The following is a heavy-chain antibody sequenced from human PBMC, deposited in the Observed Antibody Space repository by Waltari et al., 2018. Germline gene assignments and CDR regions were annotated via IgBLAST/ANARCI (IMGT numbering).Heavy chain of an antibody. Sequence: EVELVESGGGLVQPGGSLRLSCAASGFTFTTYWMHWVRQAPGKGLVGVSRINSDGSGTSYAASVQGRYTISRDNAKNTVFLQMNSLRVEDTAVYYCVRRLDKRRGFDYWGQGTLVTVSS. D-gene: IGHD3-16*01. CDR2: INSDGSGT. V-gene: IGHV3-74*01. J-gene: IGHJ4*02. CDR1: GFTFTTYW. CDR3: VRRLDKRRGFDY.